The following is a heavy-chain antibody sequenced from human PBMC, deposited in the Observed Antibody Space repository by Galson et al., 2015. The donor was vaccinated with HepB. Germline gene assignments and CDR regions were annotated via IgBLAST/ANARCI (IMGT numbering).Heavy chain of an antibody. Sequence: TLSLTCTVSGGSISSSSYYWGWIRQPPGKGLEWIGSIYYSGSTYYNPSPKSRVTISVDTSKNQFSLKLSSVTAADTAVYYCARDIVVVPAAGPLNDYWGQGTLVTVSS. CDR2: IYYSGST. CDR3: ARDIVVVPAAGPLNDY. CDR1: GGSISSSSYY. J-gene: IGHJ4*02. D-gene: IGHD2-2*01. V-gene: IGHV4-39*07.